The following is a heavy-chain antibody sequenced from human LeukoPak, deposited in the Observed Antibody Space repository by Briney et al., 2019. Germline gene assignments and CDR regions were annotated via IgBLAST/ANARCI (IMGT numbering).Heavy chain of an antibody. D-gene: IGHD3-10*01. CDR3: ARAITMVRGVIEYFDY. J-gene: IGHJ4*02. CDR2: ISSSGSTI. CDR1: GFTFSDYY. V-gene: IGHV3-11*01. Sequence: GGSLRLSCAASGFTFSDYYMSWIRQAPGKGLEWVSYISSSGSTIYYADSVKGRFTISRDNAKNSLYLQVNSLRAEDTAVYYCARAITMVRGVIEYFDYWGQGTLVTVSS.